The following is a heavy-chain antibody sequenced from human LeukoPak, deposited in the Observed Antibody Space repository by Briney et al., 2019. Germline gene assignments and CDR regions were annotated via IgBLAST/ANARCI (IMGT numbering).Heavy chain of an antibody. Sequence: ASVKVSCKASGYTFTSYYMHWVRQAPGQGLEWMGIINPSGGSTSYAQKFQGRVTMTRDMSTSTVYMELSSLRSEDTAVYYCERDRREGSGYDYPHPDDAFDIWGQGTMVTVSS. V-gene: IGHV1-46*01. CDR1: GYTFTSYY. J-gene: IGHJ3*02. D-gene: IGHD5-12*01. CDR3: ERDRREGSGYDYPHPDDAFDI. CDR2: INPSGGST.